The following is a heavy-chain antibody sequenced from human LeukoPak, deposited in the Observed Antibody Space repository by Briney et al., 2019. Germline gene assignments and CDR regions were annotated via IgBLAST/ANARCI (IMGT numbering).Heavy chain of an antibody. Sequence: GSLRLSCAASGFSFSSYAMNWVRQAPGKGLEWVSIIFGNGDTTYYADSVKGRFTVSRDNSKDTLYLQMNDLRPDDTAIYYCAKRNTMVRGGPCFDYWGQGLLVTVSS. CDR2: IFGNGDTT. D-gene: IGHD3-10*01. J-gene: IGHJ4*02. CDR1: GFSFSSYA. V-gene: IGHV3-23*01. CDR3: AKRNTMVRGGPCFDY.